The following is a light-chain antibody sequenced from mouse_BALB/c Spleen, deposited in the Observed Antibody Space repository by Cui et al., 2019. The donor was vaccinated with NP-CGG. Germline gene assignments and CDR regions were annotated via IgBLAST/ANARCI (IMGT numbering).Light chain of an antibody. Sequence: QAVVTQESALTTFPGETVTLTCRSSTGAVTTSNYANWVQEKPDHLFTGLIGGTNNRVPGVPARFSGSLIGDKAALTITGAQTDDEAIYFCALWYSNHWVFGGGTKLTVL. J-gene: IGLJ1*01. CDR3: ALWYSNHWV. CDR2: GTN. V-gene: IGLV1*01. CDR1: TGAVTTSNY.